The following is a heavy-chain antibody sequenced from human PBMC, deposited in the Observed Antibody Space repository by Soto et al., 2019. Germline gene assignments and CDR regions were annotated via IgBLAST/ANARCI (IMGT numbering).Heavy chain of an antibody. Sequence: PSETLSLTXAVYGGSFSGYYWSWIRQPPGKGLEWIGEINHSGSTNYNPSLKSRVTISVDTSKNQFSLKLSSVTAADTAVYYCARAKRITTLDYYYGMDVWGQGTTVTVSS. CDR1: GGSFSGYY. V-gene: IGHV4-34*01. J-gene: IGHJ6*02. CDR3: ARAKRITTLDYYYGMDV. D-gene: IGHD3-10*01. CDR2: INHSGST.